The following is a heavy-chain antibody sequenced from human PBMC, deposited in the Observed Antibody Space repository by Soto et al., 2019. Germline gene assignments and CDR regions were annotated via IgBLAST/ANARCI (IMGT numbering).Heavy chain of an antibody. Sequence: TNSLTSTVSGGNIIRYYWSWIRKTQGKGLEWIGYIYYSGSTNYNPSLESRVTISVDTSKNQFSLKLSSVTAADTAVYYCARLTYYDLWSGYYGPFAFDYWGQGTLVTVSS. CDR1: GGNIIRYY. V-gene: IGHV4-59*08. CDR2: IYYSGST. D-gene: IGHD3-3*01. J-gene: IGHJ4*02. CDR3: ARLTYYDLWSGYYGPFAFDY.